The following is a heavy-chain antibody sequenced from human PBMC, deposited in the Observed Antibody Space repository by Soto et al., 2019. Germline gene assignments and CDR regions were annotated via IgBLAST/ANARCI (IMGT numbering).Heavy chain of an antibody. CDR2: ISGYNGNT. J-gene: IGHJ4*02. CDR1: GYTFTSYG. D-gene: IGHD5-18*01. CDR3: ARDRSPDTTLVRYSFAY. Sequence: ASVKVSCKASGYTFTSYGISWARQAPGQGLEWMGWISGYNGNTKYAQKVQGRVTLTTDTSTSTAYMELRSLRSDDTAVYYCARDRSPDTTLVRYSFAYWGQGTQVTVSS. V-gene: IGHV1-18*04.